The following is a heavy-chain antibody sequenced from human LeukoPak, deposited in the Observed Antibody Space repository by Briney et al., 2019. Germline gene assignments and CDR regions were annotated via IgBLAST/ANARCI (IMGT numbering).Heavy chain of an antibody. CDR1: AGPITSSSHY. Sequence: SETLSLTCTVSAGPITSSSHYWGWIRQPPGKGLEWIGSIYYDGITYYNPSLKSRVTISSDTSKNRFSLKLTSVTAADTAVYYCARLSPIWWFYWGQGTLVTVSS. V-gene: IGHV4-39*01. D-gene: IGHD2-21*01. CDR3: ARLSPIWWFY. J-gene: IGHJ4*02. CDR2: IYYDGIT.